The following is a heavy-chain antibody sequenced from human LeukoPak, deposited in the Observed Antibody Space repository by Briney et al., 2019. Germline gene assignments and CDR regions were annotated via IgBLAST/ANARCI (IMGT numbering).Heavy chain of an antibody. CDR1: GYAFTSYG. J-gene: IGHJ4*02. V-gene: IGHV1-18*01. Sequence: GAAVKVSCKASGYAFTSYGITWVRQAPVQGLEWMGWISAKRGNTDYAQKLQGRVTMTTDTSTSTAYMELRSLRSDDTAVYYCARDMYSSGRVPFDYWGQGTLVTVSS. CDR2: ISAKRGNT. D-gene: IGHD6-19*01. CDR3: ARDMYSSGRVPFDY.